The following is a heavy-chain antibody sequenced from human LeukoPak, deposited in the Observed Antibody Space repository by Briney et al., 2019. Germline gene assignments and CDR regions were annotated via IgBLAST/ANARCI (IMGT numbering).Heavy chain of an antibody. CDR1: GFIFSTYW. CDR2: INEDGSEE. V-gene: IGHV3-7*01. D-gene: IGHD1-1*01. Sequence: GGSLRLSCAASGFIFSTYWMSWVRQAPGKGLEWVANINEDGSEEYYVDSVKGRFTISRDNAKISVYLQMNSPRAEDTAVYYCARGGQIGTVDYWGQGALVTVSS. CDR3: ARGGQIGTVDY. J-gene: IGHJ4*02.